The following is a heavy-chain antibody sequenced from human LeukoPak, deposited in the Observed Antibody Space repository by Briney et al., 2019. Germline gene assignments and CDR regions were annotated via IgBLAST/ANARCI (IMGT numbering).Heavy chain of an antibody. CDR3: ASAAGKIGGWFDP. CDR1: GFTFSSYG. Sequence: PGESLKISCAASGFTFSSYGMHWVRQAPGKGLEWVSSISSSSSYIYYADSAKGRFTISRDNAKNSLYLQTNSLRAEDTAVYYCASAAGKIGGWFDPWGQGTLVTVSS. CDR2: ISSSSSYI. J-gene: IGHJ5*02. V-gene: IGHV3-21*01. D-gene: IGHD6-13*01.